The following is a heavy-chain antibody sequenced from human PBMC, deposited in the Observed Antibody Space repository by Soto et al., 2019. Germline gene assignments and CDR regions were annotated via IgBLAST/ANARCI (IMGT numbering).Heavy chain of an antibody. CDR2: IIPIQGKA. D-gene: IGHD2-21*01. Sequence: QVQLVQSGAELKKPGSSVKVSCEASGGSFTSYSFTWVRQAPGQGLEWMGRIIPIQGKANYALKFQDRVIITADRSTRTVYMELTSLRPEDTAVYFCAKSLLFVDHGYMDVWGKGTTVTVSS. CDR3: AKSLLFVDHGYMDV. V-gene: IGHV1-69*02. J-gene: IGHJ6*03. CDR1: GGSFTSYS.